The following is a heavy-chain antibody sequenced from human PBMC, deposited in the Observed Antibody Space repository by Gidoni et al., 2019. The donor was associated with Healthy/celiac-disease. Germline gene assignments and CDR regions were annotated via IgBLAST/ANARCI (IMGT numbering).Heavy chain of an antibody. V-gene: IGHV3-33*01. CDR3: ARDGGYYGSGSYSKLDY. J-gene: IGHJ4*02. CDR2: IWYDGSNK. Sequence: GFTFSSDGMHWVRQAPGKGLEWVAVIWYDGSNKYYADSVKGRFTISRDNSKNTLDLQMNSLRAEDTAVYYCARDGGYYGSGSYSKLDYWGQGTLVTVSS. CDR1: GFTFSSDG. D-gene: IGHD3-10*01.